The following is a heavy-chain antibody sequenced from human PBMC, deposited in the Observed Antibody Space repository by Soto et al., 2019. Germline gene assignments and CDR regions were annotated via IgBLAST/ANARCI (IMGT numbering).Heavy chain of an antibody. Sequence: EVQLVESGGGLVKPGGSLRLSCAASGCIVTSYTVNWVRQAPGNGLDRVSSISGSSTDIYYADSVKGRFTISRDNAKRSLSLQLNSLRAEDTAVYYCARDRKIEVAGTSNYFYYGVDVWGQGTTVTVSS. CDR2: ISGSSTDI. CDR3: ARDRKIEVAGTSNYFYYGVDV. V-gene: IGHV3-21*01. J-gene: IGHJ6*02. CDR1: GCIVTSYT. D-gene: IGHD6-19*01.